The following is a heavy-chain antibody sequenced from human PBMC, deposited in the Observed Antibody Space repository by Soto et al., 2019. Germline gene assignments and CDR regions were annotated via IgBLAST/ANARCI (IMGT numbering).Heavy chain of an antibody. V-gene: IGHV4-39*01. J-gene: IGHJ4*02. D-gene: IGHD2-2*01. CDR2: IYYSGST. CDR1: GGSISSSSYY. Sequence: SETLSLTCTVSGGSISSSSYYWGWIRQPPGKGLEWIGSIYYSGSTYYNPSLKSRVTISVDTSKNQFSLKLSSVTAADTAVYYCARLRCSSTSCYVGAFGDFDYWGQGTLVTVS. CDR3: ARLRCSSTSCYVGAFGDFDY.